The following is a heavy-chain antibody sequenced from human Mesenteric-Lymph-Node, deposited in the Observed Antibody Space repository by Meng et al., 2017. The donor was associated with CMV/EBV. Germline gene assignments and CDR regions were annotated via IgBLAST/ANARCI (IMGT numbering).Heavy chain of an antibody. CDR2: IWYDGTLK. V-gene: IGHV3-33*01. CDR3: AREHFTGSGCALNI. J-gene: IGHJ3*02. D-gene: IGHD3-10*01. CDR1: GFTFSSYV. Sequence: GESLKISCAASGFTFSSYVMHWVRQAPGKGLEWVALIWYDGTLKYYTDSVEGRFTISRDNSKSTLYLQMNSLRVDDTAMYYCAREHFTGSGCALNIWGQGTMVTVSS.